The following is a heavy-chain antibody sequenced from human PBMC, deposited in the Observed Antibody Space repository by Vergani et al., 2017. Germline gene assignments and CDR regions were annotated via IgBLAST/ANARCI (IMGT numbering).Heavy chain of an antibody. CDR1: GYTFTNYY. J-gene: IGHJ4*02. CDR2: INPSGGST. CDR3: ARPHGDILPPDPRRLDY. Sequence: QVLLVQSGAEVKKPGASVRVSCKTSGYTFTNYYIHWVRQAPGQGLEWMGIINPSGGSTTYAQQFQGRLTMTRETSTSTVYMDLSNLRSEDTAVYYCARPHGDILPPDPRRLDYWAQGTLVTVSS. V-gene: IGHV1-46*03.